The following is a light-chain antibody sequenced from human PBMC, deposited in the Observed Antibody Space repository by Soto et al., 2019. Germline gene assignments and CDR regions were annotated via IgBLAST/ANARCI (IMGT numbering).Light chain of an antibody. CDR2: GTS. V-gene: IGKV3-15*01. J-gene: IGKJ4*01. CDR1: QSVSSN. Sequence: ETVMTQSPATLSVSPGERATLSCRASQSVSSNLAWYQQKPGQAPRLLIYGTSTWATGIPARFSGSGSGTEFTLTISSLQSEDFAVYYCQQYNNWPLTFGGGAKVEIK. CDR3: QQYNNWPLT.